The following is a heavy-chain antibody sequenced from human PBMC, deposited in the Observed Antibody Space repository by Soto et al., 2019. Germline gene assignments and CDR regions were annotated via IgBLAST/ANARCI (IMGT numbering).Heavy chain of an antibody. V-gene: IGHV1-2*04. CDR2: INPNSGGT. CDR1: GYTFTGYY. CDR3: AREDSSGWYSAFDI. Sequence: GASVKVSCKASGYTFTGYYMHWVRQAPGQGLEWMGWINPNSGGTNYAQKFQGWVTMTRDTSISTAYMELSRLRSDDTAVYYCAREDSSGWYSAFDIWGQGTMVTVSS. D-gene: IGHD6-13*01. J-gene: IGHJ3*02.